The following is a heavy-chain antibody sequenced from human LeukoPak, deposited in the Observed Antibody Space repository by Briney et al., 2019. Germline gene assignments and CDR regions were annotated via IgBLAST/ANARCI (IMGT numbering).Heavy chain of an antibody. CDR3: ARNQQLGGHSYYYYGMDV. J-gene: IGHJ6*02. Sequence: PGGSLRLSCVCSGFTSIAYALTWARQAPGKGLEWVSGISGGGVTTYYADSVKGRFTISRDNSKNTLYLQMNSLRADDTAIYYCARNQQLGGHSYYYYGMDVWGQGTTVTVSS. CDR1: GFTSIAYA. V-gene: IGHV3-23*01. CDR2: ISGGGVTT. D-gene: IGHD3-16*01.